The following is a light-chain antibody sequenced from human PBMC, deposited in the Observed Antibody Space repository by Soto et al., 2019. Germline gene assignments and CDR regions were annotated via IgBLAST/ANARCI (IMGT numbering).Light chain of an antibody. CDR2: DVS. Sequence: QSALTQPPSVSGAPGQRITITCTGSNNDIGADKFVSWYQQHPGEAPKLIIFDVSNRPSRVSHRFSGSKSGNTASLTISRLQPEDESDYYCTSFTTSRAVVFGTGTKLTVL. CDR3: TSFTTSRAVV. V-gene: IGLV2-14*03. J-gene: IGLJ1*01. CDR1: NNDIGADKF.